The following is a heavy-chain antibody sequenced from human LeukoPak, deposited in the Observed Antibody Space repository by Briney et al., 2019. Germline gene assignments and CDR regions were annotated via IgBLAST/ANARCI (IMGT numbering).Heavy chain of an antibody. CDR1: GGSISGYY. Sequence: SETLSLTCTVSGGSISGYYWSWIRQPPGKGLEWTGYISYSWSTNYNPPLKSRVPISLHPSKNQFSRKWSSVTAADTAGYYCAXXVXYGXGSPRVYYFDYWGQGTLVTVSS. V-gene: IGHV4-59*01. CDR3: AXXVXYGXGSPRVYYFDY. J-gene: IGHJ4*02. D-gene: IGHD3-10*01. CDR2: ISYSWST.